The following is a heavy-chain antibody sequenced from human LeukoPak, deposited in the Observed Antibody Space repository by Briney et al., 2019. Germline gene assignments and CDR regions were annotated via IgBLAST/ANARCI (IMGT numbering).Heavy chain of an antibody. D-gene: IGHD6-19*01. CDR2: MSGSGGST. V-gene: IGHV3-23*01. Sequence: GGSLRLSCVASGFTFSSYALSWVRQAPGKGLEWVSAMSGSGGSTYYADFVKGRFTISRDNSKNTLYLQMNSLRAEDTAVYYCARVPSRWLGSIDYWGQGTLVTVSS. J-gene: IGHJ4*02. CDR1: GFTFSSYA. CDR3: ARVPSRWLGSIDY.